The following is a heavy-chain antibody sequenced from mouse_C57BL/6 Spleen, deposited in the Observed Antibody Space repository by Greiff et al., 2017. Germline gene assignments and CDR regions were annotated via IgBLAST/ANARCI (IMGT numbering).Heavy chain of an antibody. CDR1: GFTFSDYY. D-gene: IGHD2-1*01. CDR3: AREGWGNRGYFDV. CDR2: INYDGSST. J-gene: IGHJ1*03. V-gene: IGHV5-16*01. Sequence: EVHLVESEGGLVQPGSSMKLSCTASGFTFSDYYMAWVRQVPEKGLEWVANINYDGSSTYYLDSLKSRFIISRDNAKNILYLQMSSLKSEDTAAYYGAREGWGNRGYFDVWGTGTTVTVSA.